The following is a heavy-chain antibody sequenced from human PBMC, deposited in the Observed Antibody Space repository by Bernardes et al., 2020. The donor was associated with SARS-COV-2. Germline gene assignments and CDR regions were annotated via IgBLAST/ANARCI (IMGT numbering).Heavy chain of an antibody. CDR2: MNPNSGNT. D-gene: IGHD3-9*01. CDR3: ARSLYFDRGAGYYYYYGMDV. V-gene: IGHV1-8*01. CDR1: GYSFTSYD. Sequence: ASVKVSCMASGYSFTSYDINWVRQATGQGLEWMGWMNPNSGNTRFAQKFQGRVTMSRNTAEGTAYMELSSLRSEDTAVYYCARSLYFDRGAGYYYYYGMDVWGQGTTVTVSS. J-gene: IGHJ6*02.